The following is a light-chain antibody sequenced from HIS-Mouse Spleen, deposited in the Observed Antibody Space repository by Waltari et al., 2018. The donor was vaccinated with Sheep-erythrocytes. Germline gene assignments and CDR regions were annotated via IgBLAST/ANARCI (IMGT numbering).Light chain of an antibody. CDR1: QSVLYSSNNKNY. Sequence: DIVMTQSPDSLAVSLGERATINCKSSQSVLYSSNNKNYLAWYQQIPGQPPKLLIYWASTRESGVPDRFSGSGSGTDFTLTISSLQAEDVAVYYCQQYYSTLTFGGGTKVEIK. CDR3: QQYYSTLT. J-gene: IGKJ4*01. V-gene: IGKV4-1*01. CDR2: WAS.